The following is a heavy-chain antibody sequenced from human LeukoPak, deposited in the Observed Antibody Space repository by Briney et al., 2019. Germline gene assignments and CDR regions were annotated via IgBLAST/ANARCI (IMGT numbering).Heavy chain of an antibody. J-gene: IGHJ1*01. CDR2: INPNSGGT. Sequence: ASVKVSCKASGYTFTGYYMHWVRQAPGQGLEWMGWINPNSGGTNYAQKFQGRVTMTRDTSISTAYMELSRLRSDDTAVYYCARARPYYYDSSEYFQHWGRAPWSPSPQ. V-gene: IGHV1-2*02. CDR3: ARARPYYYDSSEYFQH. D-gene: IGHD3-22*01. CDR1: GYTFTGYY.